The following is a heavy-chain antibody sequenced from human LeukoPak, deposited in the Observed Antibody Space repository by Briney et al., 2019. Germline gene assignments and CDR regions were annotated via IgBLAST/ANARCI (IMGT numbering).Heavy chain of an antibody. Sequence: GGSLRLSCAASGFTFSDYYMSWIRQAPGKGLEWVSYISSSGSTISYADSVKGRFTISRDNAKNSLYLQMNSLRAEDTAVYYCARDQSGYQLPSYYYYYMDVWGKGTTVTVSS. CDR3: ARDQSGYQLPSYYYYYMDV. D-gene: IGHD2-2*01. CDR2: ISSSGSTI. CDR1: GFTFSDYY. J-gene: IGHJ6*03. V-gene: IGHV3-11*04.